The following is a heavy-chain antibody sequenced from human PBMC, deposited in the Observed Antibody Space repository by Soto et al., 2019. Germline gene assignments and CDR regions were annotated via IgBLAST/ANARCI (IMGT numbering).Heavy chain of an antibody. Sequence: QVQLQESGPGLVKPSETLSLTCTVSGGSISSYYWSWIRQPPGKGLEWIGYIYYSGSTNYNPSLKSRVTISVDTSKNQFSLKLSSVTAADTAVYYCARDLFLEGSGYWGQGTLVTVSS. CDR1: GGSISSYY. CDR2: IYYSGST. V-gene: IGHV4-59*01. D-gene: IGHD3-3*01. CDR3: ARDLFLEGSGY. J-gene: IGHJ4*02.